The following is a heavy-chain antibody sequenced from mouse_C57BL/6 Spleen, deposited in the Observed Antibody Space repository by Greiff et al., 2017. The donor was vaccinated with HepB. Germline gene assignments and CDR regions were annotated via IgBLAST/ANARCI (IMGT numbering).Heavy chain of an antibody. CDR3: ARSLSYYGSSYGYFDV. Sequence: QVQLQQPGTELVKPGASVKLSCKASGYTFTSYWMHWVKQRPGQGLEWIGNINPSNGGTNYNEKFKSKATLTVDKSSSTAYMQLSSLTSEDSAVYDCARSLSYYGSSYGYFDVWGTGTTVTVSS. D-gene: IGHD1-1*01. V-gene: IGHV1-53*01. CDR2: INPSNGGT. J-gene: IGHJ1*03. CDR1: GYTFTSYW.